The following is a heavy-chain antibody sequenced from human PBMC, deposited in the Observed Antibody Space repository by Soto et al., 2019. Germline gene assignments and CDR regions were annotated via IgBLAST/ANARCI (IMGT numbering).Heavy chain of an antibody. J-gene: IGHJ6*02. Sequence: PGASLSLSCVASGLPVAGSYMAWVRQAPGKGLEWASVIYNDGTTYYSQSVEGRFTISRDTSKNTLYLQMDRLRDEDTAVYYCVRPLPSGQTHARDVWGQGTTVTVSS. V-gene: IGHV3-53*01. CDR3: VRPLPSGQTHARDV. CDR1: GLPVAGSY. D-gene: IGHD3-10*01. CDR2: IYNDGTT.